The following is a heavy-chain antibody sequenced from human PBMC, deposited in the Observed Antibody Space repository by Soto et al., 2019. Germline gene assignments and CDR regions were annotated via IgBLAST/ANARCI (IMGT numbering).Heavy chain of an antibody. J-gene: IGHJ4*02. CDR1: GFTFSSYW. Sequence: LRLSCAASGFTFSSYWMHWVRQAPGKGLVWVSRINSDGSSTSYADSVKGRFTISRDNAKNTLYLQMNSLRAEDTAVYYCARQWTNYDILTGYFQYYFDYSCPATLVTVSS. CDR3: ARQWTNYDILTGYFQYYFDY. CDR2: INSDGSST. D-gene: IGHD3-9*01. V-gene: IGHV3-74*01.